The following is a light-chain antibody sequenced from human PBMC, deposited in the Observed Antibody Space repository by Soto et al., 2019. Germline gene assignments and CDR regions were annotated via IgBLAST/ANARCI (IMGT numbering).Light chain of an antibody. CDR2: GNS. J-gene: IGLJ2*01. Sequence: QSVLTQPPSVSGAPGQRVTISCTVSSSNSGAGYHVHWYQQLPGTAPKLLIYGNSNRPSGVPDRFSGSKSGTSASLAITGLQAEDEADYYCQSYDSSLSVVCGGGTKLTVL. CDR1: SSNSGAGYH. V-gene: IGLV1-40*01. CDR3: QSYDSSLSVV.